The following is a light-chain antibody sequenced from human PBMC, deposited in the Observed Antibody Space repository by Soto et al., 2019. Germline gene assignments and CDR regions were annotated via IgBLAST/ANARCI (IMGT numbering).Light chain of an antibody. Sequence: DIVMTQSPDSLAVSLGERATINCKSNQSVLYSSNNKNHLAWYQQKPGQPPKLLIYWASTRESGVPDRFSGSGSGTDFTLAISSLQAEDVAVYYCQQYYSTPYTFGRGTKLEIK. J-gene: IGKJ2*01. V-gene: IGKV4-1*01. CDR3: QQYYSTPYT. CDR1: QSVLYSSNNKNH. CDR2: WAS.